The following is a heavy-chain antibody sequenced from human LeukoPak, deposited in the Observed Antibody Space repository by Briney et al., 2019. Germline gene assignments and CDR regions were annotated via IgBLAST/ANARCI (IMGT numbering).Heavy chain of an antibody. CDR1: GFTFSSYW. CDR3: ARGPSLWFGELRDYMDV. CDR2: IKQDGSEK. D-gene: IGHD3-10*01. Sequence: GGSLRPSCAASGFTFSSYWMSWVRQAPGKGLEWVANIKQDGSEKYYVDSVKGRFTISRDNAKNSLYLQMNSLRAEDTAVYYCARGPSLWFGELRDYMDVWGKGTTVTISS. V-gene: IGHV3-7*01. J-gene: IGHJ6*03.